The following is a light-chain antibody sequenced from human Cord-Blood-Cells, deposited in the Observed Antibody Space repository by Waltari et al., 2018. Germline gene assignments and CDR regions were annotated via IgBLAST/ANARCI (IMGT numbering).Light chain of an antibody. CDR3: QSADSSGTYPV. CDR1: ALPKQS. CDR2: KDS. Sequence: SYELTQPPSASVSPGQTARITCSGDALPKQSAYGYQQKPGQAPVLVIYKDSERPSGIPERFSGSSSGTTVTLTISGVQAEDEADYYCQSADSSGTYPVFGGGTKLTVL. V-gene: IGLV3-25*01. J-gene: IGLJ3*02.